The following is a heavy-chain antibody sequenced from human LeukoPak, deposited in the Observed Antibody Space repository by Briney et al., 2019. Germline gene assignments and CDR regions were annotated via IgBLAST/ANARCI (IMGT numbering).Heavy chain of an antibody. D-gene: IGHD3-22*01. CDR2: VTAGGGSA. Sequence: GGSLRLSCAASGFTFTNYDMAWVRQAPGKGLEWVSSVTAGGGSAHYADSVKGRFTTSKDTSKSTVYLQMTTLRPEDTAVYYCAKGGVMRRLTMRTVVLSYFDSWGQGSLVTVSS. CDR3: AKGGVMRRLTMRTVVLSYFDS. CDR1: GFTFTNYD. V-gene: IGHV3-23*01. J-gene: IGHJ4*02.